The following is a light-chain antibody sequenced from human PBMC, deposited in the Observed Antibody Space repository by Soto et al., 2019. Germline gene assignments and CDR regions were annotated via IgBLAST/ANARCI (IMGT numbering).Light chain of an antibody. CDR1: QSVSSN. CDR2: EAS. J-gene: IGKJ1*01. V-gene: IGKV3-15*01. Sequence: EIVMTQSPATLSVSPGERATLSCGASQSVSSNLAWYQQKPGQAPRLLIYEASTRVIGIPARFSGSGSGTEFTLTISSLQSEDFALYYCQQYNMWPLTFGQGTKLDIK. CDR3: QQYNMWPLT.